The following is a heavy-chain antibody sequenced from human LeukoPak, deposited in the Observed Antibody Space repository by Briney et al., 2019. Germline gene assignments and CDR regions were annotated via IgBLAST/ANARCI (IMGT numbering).Heavy chain of an antibody. Sequence: SETLSLTCTVSGDSVSSSSYYWGWIRQPPGKGLEWIGSIYYSGSTFYNPSLNSRVTISVDTSKNQFSLKLSSVTAADTAVYYCARAGGYIPYFDYWGQGTLVTVSS. V-gene: IGHV4-39*01. J-gene: IGHJ4*02. CDR1: GDSVSSSSYY. CDR2: IYYSGST. D-gene: IGHD5-18*01. CDR3: ARAGGYIPYFDY.